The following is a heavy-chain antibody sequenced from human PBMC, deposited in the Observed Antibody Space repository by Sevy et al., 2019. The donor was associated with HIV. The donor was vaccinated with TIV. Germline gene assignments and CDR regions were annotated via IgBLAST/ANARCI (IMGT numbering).Heavy chain of an antibody. CDR3: ARGGDFNDRSAKRDFDY. CDR2: IWNDGSNK. V-gene: IGHV3-33*01. D-gene: IGHD3-22*01. CDR1: GFTFSNYG. Sequence: GGSLRLSCAASGFTFSNYGMHWVRQAPGKGLEWVAVIWNDGSNKYYANSVKGRFTISRNNSKNTLYLQMNSLRVEDTAVYFCARGGDFNDRSAKRDFDYWGQGTLVTVSS. J-gene: IGHJ4*02.